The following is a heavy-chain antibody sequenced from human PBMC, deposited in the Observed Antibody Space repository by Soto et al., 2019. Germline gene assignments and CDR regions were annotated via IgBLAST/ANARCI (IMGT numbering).Heavy chain of an antibody. V-gene: IGHV1-69*01. D-gene: IGHD3-10*01. J-gene: IGHJ6*02. CDR2: IIPIFGTA. Sequence: QVQLVQSGAEVKKPGSSVKVSCKASGGTFSSYAISWVRQAPGQGLEWMGGIIPIFGTANYAQKFQGRVTITADESTSTAYMELSSLRSEDTAVYYCARGAEAVLLWFGELLSQGMDVLGQGTTVTVSS. CDR1: GGTFSSYA. CDR3: ARGAEAVLLWFGELLSQGMDV.